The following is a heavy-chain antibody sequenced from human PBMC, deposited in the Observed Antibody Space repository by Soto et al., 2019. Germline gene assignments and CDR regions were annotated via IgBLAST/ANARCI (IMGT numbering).Heavy chain of an antibody. CDR1: GFSFRDYD. CDR3: ARAYLGRLPRRVDYYYALDV. Sequence: EVQLVESGGGSVQPGGSLRLCCAASGFSFRDYDMHWVRQRTGKGLEWVSGLGAADDPYYVRSVKGRVFVSRDNAQSSLYLQMNNLRVDDTAVYYCARAYLGRLPRRVDYYYALDVWGRWTTVTVSS. V-gene: IGHV3-13*05. CDR2: LGAADDP. D-gene: IGHD1-26*01. J-gene: IGHJ6*02.